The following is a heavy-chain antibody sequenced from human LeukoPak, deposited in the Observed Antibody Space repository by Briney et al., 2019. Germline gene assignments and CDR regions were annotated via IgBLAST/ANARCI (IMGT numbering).Heavy chain of an antibody. CDR3: AKDPDLWFGELYFDY. CDR2: ISGSGGST. Sequence: GGSLRLSCAASGFTFSSYAMSWVRQAPGKGLEWVSAISGSGGSTYYADSVKGRLTISRDNSKNTLYLQMNSLRAEDTAVYYCAKDPDLWFGELYFDYWGQGTLVTVSS. CDR1: GFTFSSYA. D-gene: IGHD3-10*01. V-gene: IGHV3-23*01. J-gene: IGHJ4*02.